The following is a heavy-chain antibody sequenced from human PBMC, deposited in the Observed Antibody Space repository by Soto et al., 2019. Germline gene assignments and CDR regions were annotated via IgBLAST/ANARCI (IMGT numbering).Heavy chain of an antibody. CDR1: GDTLSRHG. CDR2: IIPIFHIT. J-gene: IGHJ6*02. V-gene: IGHV1-69*01. CDR3: VRVRVGSIPLNYDMDV. D-gene: IGHD5-12*01. Sequence: QEQLVQSGAEVQKPGSSVKVSCKASGDTLSRHGISWVRQAPGQGLEWMGGIIPIFHITNFAQKFQGRLMITAYEATRTAYMELSSLGSDDSAVYFCVRVRVGSIPLNYDMDVWGQGTTVNVS.